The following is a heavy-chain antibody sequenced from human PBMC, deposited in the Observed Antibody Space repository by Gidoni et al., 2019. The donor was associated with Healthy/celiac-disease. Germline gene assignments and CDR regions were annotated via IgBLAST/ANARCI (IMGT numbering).Heavy chain of an antibody. D-gene: IGHD2-2*01. Sequence: EVQLVQSGAEVKKPGESLKIYCKGSGYSFTSYWIGWVRQMPGKGLEWMGIIYPGDSDTRYSPSFQGQVTISADKSISTAYLQWSSLKASDTAMYYCARGGSCTSQLRGAFDIWGQGTMVTVSS. CDR3: ARGGSCTSQLRGAFDI. J-gene: IGHJ3*02. CDR2: IYPGDSDT. V-gene: IGHV5-51*01. CDR1: GYSFTSYW.